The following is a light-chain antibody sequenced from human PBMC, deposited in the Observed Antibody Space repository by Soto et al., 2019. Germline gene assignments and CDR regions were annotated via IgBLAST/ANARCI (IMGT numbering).Light chain of an antibody. Sequence: DLQMTQSPSSLSASVGDRVTITCQASQDISNYLNWYQQKPGKAPTLLIYDASNLETGVPSRFSGSGSGTDFTFTISSLQPEDIATYYCQQYDNFPPFTFGGGTKVEI. J-gene: IGKJ4*01. CDR2: DAS. CDR1: QDISNY. CDR3: QQYDNFPPFT. V-gene: IGKV1-33*01.